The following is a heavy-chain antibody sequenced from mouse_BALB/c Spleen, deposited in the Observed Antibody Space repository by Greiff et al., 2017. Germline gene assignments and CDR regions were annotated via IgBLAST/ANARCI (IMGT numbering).Heavy chain of an antibody. CDR3: NAHYYYGSSYIAY. V-gene: IGHV14-4*02. CDR2: IDPENGDT. D-gene: IGHD1-1*01. J-gene: IGHJ3*01. CDR1: GFNIKDYY. Sequence: VQLQQSGAELVRSGASVKLSCTASGFNIKDYYMHWVKQRPEQGLEWIGWIDPENGDTEYDPKFQGKATMTADTSSNTAYLQLSSLTSEDTAVYYCNAHYYYGSSYIAYWGQGTLVTVSA.